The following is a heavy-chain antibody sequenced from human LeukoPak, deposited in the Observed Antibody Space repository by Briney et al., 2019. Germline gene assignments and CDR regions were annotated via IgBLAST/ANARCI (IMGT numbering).Heavy chain of an antibody. CDR3: ARDLRIVVVPAAAPNWFDP. J-gene: IGHJ5*02. Sequence: GGSLRLSCAASGFTVSSNYMSWVRQAPGKGLEWVSVIYSGGSTYYADSVKGRFTISRDNAKNSLYLQMNSLRAEDTAVYYCARDLRIVVVPAAAPNWFDPWGQGTLVTVSS. CDR2: IYSGGST. D-gene: IGHD2-2*01. V-gene: IGHV3-53*01. CDR1: GFTVSSNY.